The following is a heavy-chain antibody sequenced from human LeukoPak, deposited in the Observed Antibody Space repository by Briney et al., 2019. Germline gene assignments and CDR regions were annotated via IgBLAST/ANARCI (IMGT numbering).Heavy chain of an antibody. CDR2: ISWDGGST. V-gene: IGHV3-43*01. Sequence: GGSLRLSCAASGFTFDDYTMHWVRQAPGKGLEWVSLISWDGGSTYYADSVKGRFTISRDNSKNSLYLQMNSLRTEDTALYYCAKAYYNGSGNYMDVWGKGTTVTVSS. J-gene: IGHJ6*03. CDR1: GFTFDDYT. CDR3: AKAYYNGSGNYMDV. D-gene: IGHD3-10*01.